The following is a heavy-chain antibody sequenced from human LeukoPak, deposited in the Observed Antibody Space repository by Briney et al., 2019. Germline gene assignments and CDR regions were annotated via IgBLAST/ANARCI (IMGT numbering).Heavy chain of an antibody. V-gene: IGHV4-38-2*01. D-gene: IGHD5-18*01. CDR2: LYHSGDT. J-gene: IGHJ5*02. CDR1: GYSISSGYF. Sequence: SETLSLNCAASGYSISSGYFWGWIRQPPGKGLEWIGSLYHSGDTYYNPSLKSRVTMSLDTSKNHFSLNLTSVTAADTAVYYCASRGYNSGFNWFDPWGQGTLVTVSS. CDR3: ASRGYNSGFNWFDP.